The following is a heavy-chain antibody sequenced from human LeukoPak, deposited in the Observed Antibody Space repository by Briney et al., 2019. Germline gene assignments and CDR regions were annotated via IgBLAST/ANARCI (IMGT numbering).Heavy chain of an antibody. D-gene: IGHD1-26*01. CDR1: GGTFSSYA. V-gene: IGHV1-69*05. CDR2: IIPIFGTA. Sequence: SVKVSCKASGGTFSSYAISWVRQAPGQGLEWMGGIIPIFGTANYAQKFQGRVTITRDTSASTAYMELSSLRSEDTAVYYCARVKVGADYGMDVWGQGTTVTVSS. J-gene: IGHJ6*02. CDR3: ARVKVGADYGMDV.